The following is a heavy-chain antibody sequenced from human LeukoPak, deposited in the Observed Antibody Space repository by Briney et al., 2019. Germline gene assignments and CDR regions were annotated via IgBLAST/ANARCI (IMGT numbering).Heavy chain of an antibody. CDR2: MNPNSGNT. CDR3: AKDHLYYGSGSYWGFDY. CDR1: GGTFSSYA. D-gene: IGHD3-10*01. Sequence: ASVKVSCKASGGTFSSYAISWVRQATGQGLEWMGWMNPNSGNTGYAQKFQGRVTMTRNTSISTAYMELNSLRAEDTAVYYCAKDHLYYGSGSYWGFDYWGQGTLVTVSS. V-gene: IGHV1-8*02. J-gene: IGHJ4*02.